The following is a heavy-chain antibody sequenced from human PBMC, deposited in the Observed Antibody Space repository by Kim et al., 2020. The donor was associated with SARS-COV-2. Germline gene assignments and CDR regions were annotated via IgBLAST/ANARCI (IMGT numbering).Heavy chain of an antibody. J-gene: IGHJ4*02. Sequence: GGSLRLSCAASGFTFSSYAMSWVRQAPGKGLEWVSAISGSGGSTYYADSVKGRFTISRDNSKNTLYLQMNSLRAEDTAVYYCAKHPIFVTMIVVVYYFDYWGQGTLVTVSS. V-gene: IGHV3-23*01. D-gene: IGHD3-22*01. CDR3: AKHPIFVTMIVVVYYFDY. CDR1: GFTFSSYA. CDR2: ISGSGGST.